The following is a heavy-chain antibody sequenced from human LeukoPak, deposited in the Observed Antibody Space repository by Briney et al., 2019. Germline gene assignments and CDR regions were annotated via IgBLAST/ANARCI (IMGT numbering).Heavy chain of an antibody. CDR3: ARHMGLGYSYGYPYFDD. V-gene: IGHV4-59*08. CDR1: GGSISSYY. D-gene: IGHD5-18*01. Sequence: SETLTPTCTVSGGSISSYYWSWIRQPPGKGLEWIGYIYYSGSTNYNPSLKSRVTISVDTSKNQFSLKLSSVTAADTAVYYCARHMGLGYSYGYPYFDDWGQGTLVTVSS. J-gene: IGHJ4*02. CDR2: IYYSGST.